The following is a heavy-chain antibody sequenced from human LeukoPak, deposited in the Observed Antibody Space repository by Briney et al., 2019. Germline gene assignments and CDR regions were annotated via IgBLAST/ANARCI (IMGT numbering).Heavy chain of an antibody. J-gene: IGHJ5*02. CDR3: AKETYYYDSSGRGSFDP. Sequence: PGGSLRLSCTVSGFTVSSNSMSWVRQAPGKGLEWVSFIYSDNTHYSDSVKGRFTISRDNSKNTLYLQMNSLRAEDTAVYYCAKETYYYDSSGRGSFDPWGQGTLVTVSS. CDR1: GFTVSSNS. D-gene: IGHD3-22*01. CDR2: IYSDNT. V-gene: IGHV3-66*03.